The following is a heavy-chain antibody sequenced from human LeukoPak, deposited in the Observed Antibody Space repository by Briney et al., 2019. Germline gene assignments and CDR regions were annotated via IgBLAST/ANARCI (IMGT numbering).Heavy chain of an antibody. CDR2: ISSSSSYI. J-gene: IGHJ4*02. D-gene: IGHD2-21*01. V-gene: IGHV3-21*01. Sequence: GGSLRLSCAASGFTFSSYSMNWVRQAPGKGLEWVSSISSSSSYIYYADSVKGRFTISRDNAKNTLYLQMNSLRAEDTAVYYCAKDGLTDPGWVWYFDYWGQGTLVTVSS. CDR1: GFTFSSYS. CDR3: AKDGLTDPGWVWYFDY.